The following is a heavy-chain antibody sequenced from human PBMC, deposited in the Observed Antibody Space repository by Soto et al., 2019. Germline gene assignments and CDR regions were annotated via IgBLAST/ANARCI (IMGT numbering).Heavy chain of an antibody. J-gene: IGHJ5*02. Sequence: SETLSLTCTVSGDSVSSDSYYWSWIRQSPGQGLEWIGHIYHSGSTSYNPSLQSRVTMSLDTSKNQFSLKLSSVTAADTPIYYCAREGGVLQSSNWHGPCGQGTLVTVS. CDR2: IYHSGST. D-gene: IGHD3-10*01. CDR3: AREGGVLQSSNWHGP. V-gene: IGHV4-61*01. CDR1: GDSVSSDSYY.